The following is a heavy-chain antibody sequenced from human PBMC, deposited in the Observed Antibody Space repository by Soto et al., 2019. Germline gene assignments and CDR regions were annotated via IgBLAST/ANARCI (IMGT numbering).Heavy chain of an antibody. J-gene: IGHJ4*02. V-gene: IGHV3-48*02. D-gene: IGHD6-19*01. CDR3: ARDTYNTGYIN. CDR2: VTSSGSTM. CDR1: GLTFKTYS. Sequence: PGGSLRLSCAVSGLTFKTYSMNWVRQAPGKGLEWISFVTSSGSTMYYADSVKGRFAISRDNAKNSLYLQMNSLREEDTAVYFCARDTYNTGYINWGQGTLVTVSS.